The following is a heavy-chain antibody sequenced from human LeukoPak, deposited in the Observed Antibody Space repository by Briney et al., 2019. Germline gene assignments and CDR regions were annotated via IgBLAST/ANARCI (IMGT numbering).Heavy chain of an antibody. J-gene: IGHJ4*02. V-gene: IGHV3-7*01. CDR3: ARVQWELRGVGSYFEY. Sequence: PGGSLRLSCVVSGFTFSSYWMSWVRQAPGKGLEWVANIKQDRSEKYYVDSVKGRFTMSRDNAKDSLYLQMNSLRAEDTAVYYCARVQWELRGVGSYFEYWGQGALVTVSS. D-gene: IGHD1-26*01. CDR2: IKQDRSEK. CDR1: GFTFSSYW.